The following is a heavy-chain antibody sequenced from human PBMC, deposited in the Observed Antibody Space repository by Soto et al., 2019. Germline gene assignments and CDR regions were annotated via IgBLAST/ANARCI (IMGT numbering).Heavy chain of an antibody. V-gene: IGHV3-30*18. Sequence: GGSLRLSCAASGFTVSNNYMNWVRQAPGKGLEWVAVISYDGSNKYYADSVKGRFTIPRDNSKNTLYLQMNSLRAEDTAVYYCAKNSAITMVRGANYYYYGMDVWGQGTTVTVSS. D-gene: IGHD3-10*01. CDR1: GFTVSNNY. CDR2: ISYDGSNK. CDR3: AKNSAITMVRGANYYYYGMDV. J-gene: IGHJ6*02.